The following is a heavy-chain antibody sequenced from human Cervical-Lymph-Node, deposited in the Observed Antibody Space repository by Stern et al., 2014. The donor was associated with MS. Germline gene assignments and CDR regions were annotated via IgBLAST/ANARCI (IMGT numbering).Heavy chain of an antibody. J-gene: IGHJ4*02. CDR1: GYSFTSYW. V-gene: IGHV5-51*01. CDR3: ARLVDWELLWFDY. D-gene: IGHD1-26*01. CDR2: IYPVDSDT. Sequence: EVQLVESGAEVKKPGESLKISCKGSGYSFTSYWIGWVRQMPGKGLEWMGIIYPVDSDTRSSPSFQGQVTSSADNSISTAYLQWSSLKASDTAMYYCARLVDWELLWFDYWGQGTLVTVSS.